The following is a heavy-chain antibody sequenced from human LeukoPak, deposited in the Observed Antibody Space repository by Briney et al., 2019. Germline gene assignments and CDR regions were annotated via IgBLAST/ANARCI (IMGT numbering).Heavy chain of an antibody. CDR1: GFTFSSYG. V-gene: IGHV3-30*19. D-gene: IGHD2-2*03. Sequence: PGGSLRLSCAASGFTFSSYGMHWVRQAPGKGLEWVAVIWYDGSNKYYADSVKGRFTISRDNSKNTLYLQMNSLRAEDTAVYYCARDWIGKTSINWFDPWGQGTLVTVSS. J-gene: IGHJ5*02. CDR3: ARDWIGKTSINWFDP. CDR2: IWYDGSNK.